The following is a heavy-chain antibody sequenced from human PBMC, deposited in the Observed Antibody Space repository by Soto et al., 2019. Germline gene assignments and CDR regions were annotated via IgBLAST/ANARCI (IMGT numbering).Heavy chain of an antibody. CDR3: ARGEYYDILTGYFLGFDP. Sequence: ASVKVSCKASGYTFTGYYTHWVRQAPGQGLEWMGWINPNSGGTNYAQKFQGRVTMTRDTSISTAYMELSRLRSDDTAVYYCARGEYYDILTGYFLGFDPWGQGTLVTVSS. CDR2: INPNSGGT. V-gene: IGHV1-2*02. J-gene: IGHJ5*02. CDR1: GYTFTGYY. D-gene: IGHD3-9*01.